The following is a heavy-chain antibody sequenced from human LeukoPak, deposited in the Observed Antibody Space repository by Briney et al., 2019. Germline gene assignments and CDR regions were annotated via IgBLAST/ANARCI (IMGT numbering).Heavy chain of an antibody. J-gene: IGHJ3*02. Sequence: SETLSLTCTVSGNSISSGYYWGWIRQPPGKGLEWIGSIYHSGSTYYNPSLKSRVTILVDTSKNHFSLTLSSVTAADTAVYYCARSDGYGLVDIWGQGTMVTVSS. CDR3: ARSDGYGLVDI. CDR1: GNSISSGYY. CDR2: IYHSGST. V-gene: IGHV4-38-2*02. D-gene: IGHD3-10*01.